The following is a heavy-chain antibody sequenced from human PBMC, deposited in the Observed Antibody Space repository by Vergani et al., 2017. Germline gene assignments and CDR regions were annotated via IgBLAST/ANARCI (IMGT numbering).Heavy chain of an antibody. CDR1: GGTFSSYA. V-gene: IGHV1-69*01. Sequence: QVQLVQSGAEVKKPGSSVKVSCKASGGTFSSYAISWVRQAPGQGLEWMGGIIPIFGTANYAQKFQGRVTITADESTSTAYMELSSLRSEDTAVYYCASDVRYFDWLSTPYYYYYMDVWGKGTTVTVSS. CDR3: ASDVRYFDWLSTPYYYYYMDV. J-gene: IGHJ6*03. CDR2: IIPIFGTA. D-gene: IGHD3-9*01.